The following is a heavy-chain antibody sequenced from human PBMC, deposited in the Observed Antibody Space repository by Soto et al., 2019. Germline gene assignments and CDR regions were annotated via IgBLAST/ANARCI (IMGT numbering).Heavy chain of an antibody. CDR1: GYTFTSYA. V-gene: IGHV1-3*01. D-gene: IGHD5-12*01. CDR3: ARGPGGSDAPGHY. J-gene: IGHJ4*02. Sequence: ASVKVSCKASGYTFTSYAMHWVRQAPGQRLEWMGWINAGNGNTKYSQKFQGRVTITRDTSASTAYMELSSLRSEDSAVYYCARGPGGSDAPGHYWGQGTLVTVSP. CDR2: INAGNGNT.